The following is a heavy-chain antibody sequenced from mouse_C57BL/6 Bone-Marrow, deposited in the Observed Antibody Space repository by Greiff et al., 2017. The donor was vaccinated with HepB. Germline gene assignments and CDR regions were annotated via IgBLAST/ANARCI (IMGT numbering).Heavy chain of an antibody. J-gene: IGHJ4*01. CDR1: GFTFSDYG. D-gene: IGHD1-1*01. CDR2: ISSGSSTI. CDR3: ARIVTTVVAPDAMDY. V-gene: IGHV5-17*01. Sequence: EVKVVESGGGLVKPGGSLKLSCAASGFTFSDYGMHWVRQAPEKGLEWVAYISSGSSTIYYADTVKGRFTISRDNAKNTLFLQMTSLRSEDTAMYYCARIVTTVVAPDAMDYWGQGTSVTVSS.